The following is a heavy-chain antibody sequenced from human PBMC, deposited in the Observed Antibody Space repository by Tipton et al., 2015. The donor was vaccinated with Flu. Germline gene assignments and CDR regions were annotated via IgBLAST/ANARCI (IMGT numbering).Heavy chain of an antibody. V-gene: IGHV1-8*01. D-gene: IGHD3-10*01. CDR2: MNPNSGNT. J-gene: IGHJ6*02. CDR1: GYTFTSYD. CDR3: ARWPGIWFGELLEGYYYGMDV. Sequence: QVQLVQSGAEVKKPGASVKVSCKASGYTFTSYDINWVRQATGQGLEWMGWMNPNSGNTGYAQKFQGRVTMTRNTSISTAYMELSSLRSEDTAVYYCARWPGIWFGELLEGYYYGMDVWGQGTTVTVSS.